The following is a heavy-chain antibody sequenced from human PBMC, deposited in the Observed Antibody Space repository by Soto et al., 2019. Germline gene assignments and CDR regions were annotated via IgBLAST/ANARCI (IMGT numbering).Heavy chain of an antibody. CDR1: GFTFSSYG. Sequence: GGSLRVSCAASGFTFSSYGRSWVRQAPGKGLEWVANIKQDGSEKYYVDSVKGRFTISRDNAKNSLYLQMNSLRAEDTAVYYCARDKAYYDFWSGLSPYYYYYMDVWGKGTTVTVSS. CDR2: IKQDGSEK. V-gene: IGHV3-7*01. J-gene: IGHJ6*03. CDR3: ARDKAYYDFWSGLSPYYYYYMDV. D-gene: IGHD3-3*01.